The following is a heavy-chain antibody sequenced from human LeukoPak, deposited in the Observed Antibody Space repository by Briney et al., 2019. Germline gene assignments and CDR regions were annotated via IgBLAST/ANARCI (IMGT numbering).Heavy chain of an antibody. D-gene: IGHD5-12*01. V-gene: IGHV1-24*01. CDR1: GYTLTELS. CDR2: FDPEDGET. J-gene: IGHJ3*02. CDR3: ATGWLRSDAFDI. Sequence: ASVKVSCKVSGYTLTELSMHWVRQAPGKGLEWMGGFDPEDGETIYAQKFQGRVTMTEDTSTDTAYMELSSLRSEDTAVYYCATGWLRSDAFDIWAKGQWSPSLQ.